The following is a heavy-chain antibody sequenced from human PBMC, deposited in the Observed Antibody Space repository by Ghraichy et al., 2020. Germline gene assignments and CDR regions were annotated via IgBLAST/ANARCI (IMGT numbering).Heavy chain of an antibody. J-gene: IGHJ4*02. CDR2: INSDDTIT. CDR1: GFTFSSHW. CDR3: TREDGDYGDYFDF. D-gene: IGHD4-17*01. V-gene: IGHV3-74*01. Sequence: ESLNISCAASGFTFSSHWMHWVRQAPGKGLVWVSGINSDDTITTSADSVKGRFTISRDNAKNTLYLQMNSLRVEDTAVYYCTREDGDYGDYFDFWGQGTLVTVSA.